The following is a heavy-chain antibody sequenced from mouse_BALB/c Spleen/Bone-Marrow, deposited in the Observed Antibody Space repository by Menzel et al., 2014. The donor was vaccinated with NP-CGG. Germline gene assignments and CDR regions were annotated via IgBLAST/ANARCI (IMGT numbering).Heavy chain of an antibody. V-gene: IGHV1-87*01. J-gene: IGHJ4*01. CDR3: AREGYYYGSSTYYAMDY. CDR1: GYTFTSYW. D-gene: IGHD1-1*01. Sequence: VKLMESGAELAGPGASVKLSCKASGYTFTSYWMQWVKQRPGQGLEWIGAIYPGDGDTRYTQKFKGKATLTADKSSSTAYMQLSSLASEDSAVYYCAREGYYYGSSTYYAMDYWGQGTSVTVSS. CDR2: IYPGDGDT.